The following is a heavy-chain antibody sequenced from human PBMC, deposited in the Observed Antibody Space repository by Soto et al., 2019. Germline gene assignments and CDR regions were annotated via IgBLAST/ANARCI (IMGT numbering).Heavy chain of an antibody. V-gene: IGHV4-31*03. CDR1: GGSISSGGYY. D-gene: IGHD1-1*01. J-gene: IGHJ6*02. Sequence: QVQLQESGPGLVKPSQTLSLTCTVSGGSISSGGYYWSWIRQHPGKGLEWIGYIYYSGSTYYNPSTKSRVTISVDTSKNQFSLKLSSVTAADTAVYYCARQQQPLTYYYYGMDVWGQGTTVTVSS. CDR2: IYYSGST. CDR3: ARQQQPLTYYYYGMDV.